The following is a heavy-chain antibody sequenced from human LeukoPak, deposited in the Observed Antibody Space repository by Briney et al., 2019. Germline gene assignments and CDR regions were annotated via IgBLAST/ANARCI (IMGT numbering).Heavy chain of an antibody. CDR2: IIPIFCTA. V-gene: IGHV1-69*13. D-gene: IGHD3-22*01. Sequence: ASVKVSCKASGGTFSSYAISWVRQAPGQGLEWMGGIIPIFCTANYAQKFQGRVTITADESTSTAYMELSSLRSEDTAVYYCAREGYYDSSGPVFDYWGQGTLVTVSS. CDR1: GGTFSSYA. CDR3: AREGYYDSSGPVFDY. J-gene: IGHJ4*02.